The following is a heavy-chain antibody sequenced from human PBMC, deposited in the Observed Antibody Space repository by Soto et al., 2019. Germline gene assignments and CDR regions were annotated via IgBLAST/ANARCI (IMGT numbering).Heavy chain of an antibody. CDR1: GGTFSSYA. CDR2: IIPIFGTA. Sequence: QVQLVQSGAEVKKPGSSVKVSCKASGGTFSSYAISWVRQAPGQGLEWMGGIIPIFGTANYAQKFQGIVTITADESTSTAYMELSSLSSEDTVLYYCARTPEVGSSWGYFDYWGQGTLVTVSS. CDR3: ARTPEVGSSWGYFDY. D-gene: IGHD6-13*01. J-gene: IGHJ4*02. V-gene: IGHV1-69*01.